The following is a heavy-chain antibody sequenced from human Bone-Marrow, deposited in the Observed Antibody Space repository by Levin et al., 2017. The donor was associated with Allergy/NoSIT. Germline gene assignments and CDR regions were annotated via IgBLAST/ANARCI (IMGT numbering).Heavy chain of an antibody. CDR2: IWFDGSNK. Sequence: GGSLRLSCAPSGFTFRTHGMHWVRQAPGKGLEWLAFIWFDGSNKFYADSVTGRFTISRDNSKNRLFLDMDSLRAEDTAVYYCARDVNWVIDFWGRGTLVTVSS. D-gene: IGHD7-27*01. CDR1: GFTFRTHG. J-gene: IGHJ4*02. V-gene: IGHV3-33*01. CDR3: ARDVNWVIDF.